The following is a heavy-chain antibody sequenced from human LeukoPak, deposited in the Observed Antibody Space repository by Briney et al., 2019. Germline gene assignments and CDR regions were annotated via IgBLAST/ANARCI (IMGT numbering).Heavy chain of an antibody. D-gene: IGHD4-17*01. CDR2: ISASSVGT. CDR3: AKGIYGDYALDH. Sequence: GGSLRLSCAASGFSFSTYAMTWVRQAPGKGLEWVSGISASSVGTHYADSVKGRFTISRDNSKNTLYLQMNSLRAEDTAVYYCAKGIYGDYALDHWGQGTLVTVSS. J-gene: IGHJ4*02. V-gene: IGHV3-23*01. CDR1: GFSFSTYA.